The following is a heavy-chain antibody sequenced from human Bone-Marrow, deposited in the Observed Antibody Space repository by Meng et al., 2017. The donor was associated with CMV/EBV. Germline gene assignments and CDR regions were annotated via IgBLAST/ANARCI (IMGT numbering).Heavy chain of an antibody. CDR1: GYTFTSYD. V-gene: IGHV1-8*01. J-gene: IGHJ3*02. CDR3: ARGGTYYDILTGYSRRDGFDI. CDR2: MNPNSGNT. Sequence: ASVKVSCKASGYTFTSYDINWVRQATGQGLEWMGWMNPNSGNTGYAQKFQGRVTITTDESTSTAYMELSSLRSEDTAVYYCARGGTYYDILTGYSRRDGFDIWGQGTMVTVSS. D-gene: IGHD3-9*01.